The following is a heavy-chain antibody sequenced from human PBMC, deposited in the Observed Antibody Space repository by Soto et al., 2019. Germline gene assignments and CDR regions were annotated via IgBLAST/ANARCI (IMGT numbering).Heavy chain of an antibody. D-gene: IGHD3-10*01. CDR1: GGSVTGGGYY. CDR3: AGSPARSMFAY. J-gene: IGHJ4*02. V-gene: IGHV4-31*03. Sequence: SETLSLTCSVSGGSVTGGGYYWSWIRQLPGKGLEWIGYIYHTGSTFYNPSLKSRVTISLDTSRSQCSLKLTSVTAADTAMYYCAGSPARSMFAYWGQGSMVTVSS. CDR2: IYHTGST.